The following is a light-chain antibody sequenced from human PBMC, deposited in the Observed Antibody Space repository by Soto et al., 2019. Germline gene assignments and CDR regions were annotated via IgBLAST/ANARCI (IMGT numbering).Light chain of an antibody. Sequence: QSVLTQPASVSGSPGQSITISCTGTSSNVGSYKLDSWYQQPPATATKLMNFEVHKRPSGVSNRFAGTKSGNASPLTIARQKVEDDDDYYSGSAGGSPREVFGAGTQLTVL. CDR3: GSAGGSPREV. CDR1: SSNVGSYKL. V-gene: IGLV2-23*02. J-gene: IGLJ7*01. CDR2: EVH.